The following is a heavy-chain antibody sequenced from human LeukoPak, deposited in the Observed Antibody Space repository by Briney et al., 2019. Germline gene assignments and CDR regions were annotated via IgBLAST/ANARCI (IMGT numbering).Heavy chain of an antibody. J-gene: IGHJ5*02. D-gene: IGHD3-10*01. V-gene: IGHV1-2*02. CDR1: GYTFTGYY. CDR3: ARDGGMVRGSGNKGNERNNWFDP. Sequence: ASVKVSCKASGYTFTGYYMHWARQAPGQGLEWMGWINPNSGGTNYAQKFQGRVTMTRDTSISTAYMELSRLRSDDTAVYYCARDGGMVRGSGNKGNERNNWFDPWGQGTLVTVSS. CDR2: INPNSGGT.